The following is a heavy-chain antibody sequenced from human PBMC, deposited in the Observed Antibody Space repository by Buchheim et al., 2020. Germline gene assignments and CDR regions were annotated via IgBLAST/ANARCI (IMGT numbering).Heavy chain of an antibody. D-gene: IGHD5-12*01. CDR1: GGSIGTYF. CDR2: IYYSGTT. Sequence: QVHLQESGPGLVKPSETLSLTCTVSGGSIGTYFWSWIRQPPGKGLEWVGYIYYSGTTNYSPSLTGRVTISVDPSNNQVPLQLNSVTAADTAVYYCARQGGYSGHNWFDAWGQGT. J-gene: IGHJ5*02. V-gene: IGHV4-59*08. CDR3: ARQGGYSGHNWFDA.